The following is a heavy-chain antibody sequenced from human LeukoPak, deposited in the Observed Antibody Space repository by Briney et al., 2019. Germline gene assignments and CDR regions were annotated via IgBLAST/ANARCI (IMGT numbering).Heavy chain of an antibody. Sequence: SETLSLTCTVSGGSISSSSYYWGWIRQPPGKGLEWIGSIYYSGSTYYNPSLKSRVTISVDTSKNQFSLKLSSVTAADTAVYYCARQLKLDAFDIWGQGTMVTVSS. CDR1: GGSISSSSYY. V-gene: IGHV4-39*01. CDR3: ARQLKLDAFDI. D-gene: IGHD2-15*01. J-gene: IGHJ3*02. CDR2: IYYSGST.